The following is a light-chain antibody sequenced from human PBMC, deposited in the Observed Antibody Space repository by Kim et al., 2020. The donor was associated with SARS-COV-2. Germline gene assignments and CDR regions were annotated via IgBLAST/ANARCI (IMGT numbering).Light chain of an antibody. Sequence: ALGQAGRITCQWDSLRSYCARWYQLKPGQAPGLGIYGQSCRPSGIPDRFSGSSSGNTASLTTPGAQPDDEPDYYCKARNISDTLRVFAGGTQLTAL. V-gene: IGLV3-19*01. CDR3: KARNISDTLRV. CDR1: SLRSYC. J-gene: IGLJ3*02. CDR2: GQS.